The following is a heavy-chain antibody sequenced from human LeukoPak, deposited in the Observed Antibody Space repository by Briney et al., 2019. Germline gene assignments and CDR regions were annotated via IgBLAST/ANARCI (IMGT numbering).Heavy chain of an antibody. CDR1: GGSFSHYY. CDR3: ARRWNYGRNYYIDV. J-gene: IGHJ6*03. Sequence: SETLSLTCAVYGGSFSHYYWSWIRQSPRMGLEWIAEINDGGTINYNPSLMSRVTISLDKSKNQFSPKLSSATAADTAVYYCARRWNYGRNYYIDVWGKGATVSVSS. D-gene: IGHD1-7*01. CDR2: INDGGTI. V-gene: IGHV4-34*01.